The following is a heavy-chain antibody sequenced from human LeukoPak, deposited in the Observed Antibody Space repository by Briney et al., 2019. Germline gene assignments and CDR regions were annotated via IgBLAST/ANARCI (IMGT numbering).Heavy chain of an antibody. D-gene: IGHD5-18*01. CDR1: GFTFSSYA. J-gene: IGHJ6*02. V-gene: IGHV3-30*04. CDR2: ISYGGRNK. CDR3: ARDNGYSYGYSYYYYGMDV. Sequence: AGSLSLYCAASGFTFSSYAMHWVRQAPGKGLEGVAVISYGGRNKYYADSVKGRFTISRDNSKNTMYLQMNSLRAEDTAVYYCARDNGYSYGYSYYYYGMDVWGQGTTVTVSS.